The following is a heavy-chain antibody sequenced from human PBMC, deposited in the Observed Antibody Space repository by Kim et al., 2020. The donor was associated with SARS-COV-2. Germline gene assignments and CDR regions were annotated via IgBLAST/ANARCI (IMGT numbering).Heavy chain of an antibody. Sequence: GGSLRLSCAASGFTFDDYTMHWVRQAPGKGLEWVSLISWDGDSKHYADSMKGRFTISRDNSKNSLYLQMNSLRTEDTALYYCAKAAGIMTDFSEIDYGGQGTLVTVSS. CDR2: ISWDGDSK. D-gene: IGHD3-16*01. V-gene: IGHV3-43*01. CDR1: GFTFDDYT. CDR3: AKAAGIMTDFSEIDY. J-gene: IGHJ4*02.